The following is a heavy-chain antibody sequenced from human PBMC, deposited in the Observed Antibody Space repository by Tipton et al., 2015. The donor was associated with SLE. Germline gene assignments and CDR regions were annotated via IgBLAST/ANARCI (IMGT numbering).Heavy chain of an antibody. V-gene: IGHV3-43D*04. J-gene: IGHJ4*02. CDR2: ISWDGGST. CDR3: AKSRSHYYAKSRSHYYDSGFDY. CDR1: GFTFDDYA. Sequence: SLRLSCAASGFTFDDYAMHWVRQAPGKGLEWVSFISWDGGSTFYADSVKGRFTISRDNDKNSLYLQMNSLRAEDTALYYCAKSRSHYYAKSRSHYYDSGFDYWGQGTLVTVSS. D-gene: IGHD3-22*01.